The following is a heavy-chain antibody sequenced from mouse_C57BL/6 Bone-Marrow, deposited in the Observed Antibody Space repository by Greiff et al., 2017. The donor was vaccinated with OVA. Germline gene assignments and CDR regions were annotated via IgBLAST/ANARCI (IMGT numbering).Heavy chain of an antibody. V-gene: IGHV1-54*01. CDR3: ASPHYYGSRYYAMDY. Sequence: VQLQQSGAELVRPGTSVKVSCKASGYAFTNYLIEWVKQRPGQGLEWIGVINPGSGGTNYNEKFKGKATLTADKSSSTAYMQLSSLTSEDSAVYYCASPHYYGSRYYAMDYWGQGTSVTVSS. CDR1: GYAFTNYL. CDR2: INPGSGGT. J-gene: IGHJ4*01. D-gene: IGHD1-1*01.